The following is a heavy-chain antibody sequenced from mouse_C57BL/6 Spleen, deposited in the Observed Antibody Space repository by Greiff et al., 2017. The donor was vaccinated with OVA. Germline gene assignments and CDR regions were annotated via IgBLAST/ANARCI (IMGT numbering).Heavy chain of an antibody. CDR2: IYPSDSDT. D-gene: IGHD1-1*01. Sequence: VQLQQPGAELVRPGSSVKLSCKASGYTFTSYWMDWVKQRPGQGLEWIGNIYPSDSDTHYTQKFKDKATLTVDKSSSTAYMQLSSLTSEDSAVYYCARWGYYGSSYVGFAYWGQGTLVTVSA. CDR1: GYTFTSYW. CDR3: ARWGYYGSSYVGFAY. V-gene: IGHV1-61*01. J-gene: IGHJ3*01.